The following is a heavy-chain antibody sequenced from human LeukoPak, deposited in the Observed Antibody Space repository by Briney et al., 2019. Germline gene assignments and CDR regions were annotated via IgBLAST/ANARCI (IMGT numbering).Heavy chain of an antibody. CDR3: ARAHYLRLYFFDY. Sequence: GASVKVSCKASGYTITDYYIHWMRQAPGQGLEWMGWINPNSGGTNYAQKFEGRVTMTTDTSINTGYVELSSLTSDDTAVYFCARAHYLRLYFFDYWGQGTLVTVSS. J-gene: IGHJ4*02. V-gene: IGHV1-2*02. CDR2: INPNSGGT. CDR1: GYTITDYY. D-gene: IGHD3-10*01.